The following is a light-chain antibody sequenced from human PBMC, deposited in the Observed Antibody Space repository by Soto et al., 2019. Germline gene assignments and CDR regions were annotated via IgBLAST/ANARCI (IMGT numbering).Light chain of an antibody. CDR3: QQQGRSWIT. Sequence: EIVMTQSPATLSVSPRETATLSCRASQSVSSNLAWYQQKPGQAPRLLIYGASTRATGIPARFSGSGSGTDFTLTISRLEPEDFAVYYCQQQGRSWITFGQGTRLEI. J-gene: IGKJ5*01. CDR1: QSVSSN. V-gene: IGKV3-15*01. CDR2: GAS.